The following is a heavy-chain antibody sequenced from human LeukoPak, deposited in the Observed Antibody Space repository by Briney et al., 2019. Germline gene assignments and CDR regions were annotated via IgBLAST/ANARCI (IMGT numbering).Heavy chain of an antibody. D-gene: IGHD4-11*01. CDR2: INHSGST. Sequence: SETLSLTCAVYGGSFSGYYWSWIRQPPGKGLEWIGEINHSGSTYYNPSLKSRVTISVDTSKNQFSLKLSSVTAADTAVYYCAASNYRIVDAFDIWGQGTMVTVSS. V-gene: IGHV4-34*01. CDR1: GGSFSGYY. J-gene: IGHJ3*02. CDR3: AASNYRIVDAFDI.